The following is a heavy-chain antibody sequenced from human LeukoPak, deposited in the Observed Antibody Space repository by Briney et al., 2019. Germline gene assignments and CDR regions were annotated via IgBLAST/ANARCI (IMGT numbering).Heavy chain of an antibody. D-gene: IGHD6-13*01. Sequence: GGSLRLSCAASGFTFSSYGMHWVRQAPGKGLEWVAVIWYDGSNKYYADSVKGRFTVSRDNSKNTLYLQMNSLRAEDTAVYYCARGGNSSSWYPLGYWGQGTLVTVSS. CDR2: IWYDGSNK. J-gene: IGHJ4*02. CDR1: GFTFSSYG. V-gene: IGHV3-33*01. CDR3: ARGGNSSSWYPLGY.